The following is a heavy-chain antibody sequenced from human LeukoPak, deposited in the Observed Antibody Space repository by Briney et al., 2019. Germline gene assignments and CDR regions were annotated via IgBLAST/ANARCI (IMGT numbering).Heavy chain of an antibody. V-gene: IGHV1-69*13. CDR1: GGTFSSYA. D-gene: IGHD3-10*01. CDR3: ARGVRFGELLEY. J-gene: IGHJ4*02. Sequence: SVKVSCKASGGTFSSYAISWVRQAPGQGLEWMGGIIPIFGTANYAQKFQGRVTITADESTSTAYMELSSLRSEDTAVYYCARGVRFGELLEYWGQGTLVPVSS. CDR2: IIPIFGTA.